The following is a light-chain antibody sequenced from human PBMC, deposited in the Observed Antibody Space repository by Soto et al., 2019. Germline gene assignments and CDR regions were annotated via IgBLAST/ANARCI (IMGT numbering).Light chain of an antibody. Sequence: DIQLTQSPIFLAASVGDRVTISCRASQAIFNYLACDQQKPGKAPNLLIFGASTLQRGVPSRFSGSGSGTEFTLTISSLQPEDFAPYYCQQLNSHPRTFGQGTKLEIK. J-gene: IGKJ2*01. V-gene: IGKV1-9*01. CDR2: GAS. CDR1: QAIFNY. CDR3: QQLNSHPRT.